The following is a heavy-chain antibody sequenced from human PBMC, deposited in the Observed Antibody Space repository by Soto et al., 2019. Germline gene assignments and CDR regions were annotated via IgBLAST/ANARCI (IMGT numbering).Heavy chain of an antibody. CDR1: GFTYSTYT. J-gene: IGHJ4*02. Sequence: GGSLRLSCAASGFTYSTYTMHWVRQAPGKGLEWVAVISYDGNNKFYADSVKGRFTISRDSTKQTLYLQMNSLRAEDTAVYYCAKDQHVYGDLSFDYWGQGTLVTVSS. CDR3: AKDQHVYGDLSFDY. V-gene: IGHV3-30-3*01. CDR2: ISYDGNNK. D-gene: IGHD4-17*01.